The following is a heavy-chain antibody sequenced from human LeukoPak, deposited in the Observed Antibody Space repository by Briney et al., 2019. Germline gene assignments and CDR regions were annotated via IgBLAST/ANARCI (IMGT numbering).Heavy chain of an antibody. CDR2: IYTSGST. J-gene: IGHJ4*02. CDR1: GGSISSHY. V-gene: IGHV4-4*07. CDR3: ARVGDYALKD. Sequence: SETLSLTCSVSGGSISSHYWSWIRQPAGKGLEWIGRIYTSGSTNYNPSLKSRVTMSVDTSKNQCTLKLSSVTAADTAVYYCARVGDYALKDWGQGTLVTVSS. D-gene: IGHD3-16*01.